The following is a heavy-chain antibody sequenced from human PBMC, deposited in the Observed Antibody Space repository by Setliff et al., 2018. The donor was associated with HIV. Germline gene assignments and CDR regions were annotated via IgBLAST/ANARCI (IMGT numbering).Heavy chain of an antibody. CDR1: GYTFTSYY. J-gene: IGHJ3*02. CDR3: ASFSGRRWLQWGNAFDI. Sequence: SVKVSCKASGYTFTSYYMHWVRQAPGQGLEWMGGIIPIFGTANYAQKFQGRVTITTDESTSTAYMELSSLRSEDTAVYYCASFSGRRWLQWGNAFDIWGQGTMVTVSS. V-gene: IGHV1-69*05. CDR2: IIPIFGTA. D-gene: IGHD3-16*01.